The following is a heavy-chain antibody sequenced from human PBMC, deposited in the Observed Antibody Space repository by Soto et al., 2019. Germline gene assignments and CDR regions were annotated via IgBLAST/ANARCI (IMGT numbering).Heavy chain of an antibody. D-gene: IGHD5-12*01. CDR3: ARVVLEWLPTSGFDY. CDR2: ITAENGNT. Sequence: QIQLVQSGAEVKKPAASVKVSCKASGYSFTSYGITWLRQAPGQGPEWLGWITAENGNTNYAQKFQGRSTMTTDTSTNTAFMELRGLRSDDTAVYYCARVVLEWLPTSGFDYWGQGTLVTVSS. J-gene: IGHJ4*02. V-gene: IGHV1-18*04. CDR1: GYSFTSYG.